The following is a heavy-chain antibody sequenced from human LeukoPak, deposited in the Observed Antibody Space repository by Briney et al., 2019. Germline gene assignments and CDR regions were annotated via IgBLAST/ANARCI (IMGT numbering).Heavy chain of an antibody. D-gene: IGHD1-14*01. J-gene: IGHJ4*02. CDR2: LYSDGNT. CDR1: GFTVITND. CDR3: VRGVEPLAANTLAY. Sequence: GGSLRLSCAASGFTVITNDMTWVRQAPGKGLEWVSVLYSDGNTKYADSVQGRFTISRDNSKNTLYLEMNRLSPDDTAVYYCVRGVEPLAANTLAYWGQGTLVTVSS. V-gene: IGHV3-53*01.